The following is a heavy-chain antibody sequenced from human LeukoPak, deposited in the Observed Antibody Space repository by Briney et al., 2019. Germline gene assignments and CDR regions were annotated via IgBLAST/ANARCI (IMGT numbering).Heavy chain of an antibody. Sequence: ASVKVSCKASGYTFTSYAMHWVRQAPGQRLEWMGWINAGNGNTKYSQKLQGRVTITRDTSASTAYMELSSLRSEDTAVYYCARDRLRITTFGVAGNWFDPWGQGTLVTVSS. CDR2: INAGNGNT. V-gene: IGHV1-3*01. CDR1: GYTFTSYA. D-gene: IGHD3-3*01. CDR3: ARDRLRITTFGVAGNWFDP. J-gene: IGHJ5*02.